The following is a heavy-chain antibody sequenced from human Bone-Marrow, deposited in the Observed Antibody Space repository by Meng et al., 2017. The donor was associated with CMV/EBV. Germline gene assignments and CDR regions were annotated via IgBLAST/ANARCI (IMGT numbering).Heavy chain of an antibody. CDR2: ISWNSGLI. J-gene: IGHJ6*02. CDR1: GFTFDDYA. Sequence: LSLTCAASGFTFDDYAMHWVRQGPGKGLEWVSGISWNSGLIDYADSVRGRFTISRDNAKNALYLQMNNLRAEDTALYYCTRFYSAYGMDVWGQGTTVTFSS. D-gene: IGHD4-11*01. CDR3: TRFYSAYGMDV. V-gene: IGHV3-9*01.